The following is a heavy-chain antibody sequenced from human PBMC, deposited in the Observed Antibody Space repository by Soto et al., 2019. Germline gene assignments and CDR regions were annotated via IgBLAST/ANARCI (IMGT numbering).Heavy chain of an antibody. CDR3: ARALISSWDHPDAFDI. J-gene: IGHJ3*02. V-gene: IGHV3-53*01. Sequence: EVQLVESGGGLIQPGGSLRLSCAASGFTVSSNYMSWVRQAPGKGLEWVSVIYSGGSTYYADSVKGRFTISRDNSKNTLYLQINSLRAEDTAVYYCARALISSWDHPDAFDIWGQGTMVTVSS. CDR1: GFTVSSNY. D-gene: IGHD6-13*01. CDR2: IYSGGST.